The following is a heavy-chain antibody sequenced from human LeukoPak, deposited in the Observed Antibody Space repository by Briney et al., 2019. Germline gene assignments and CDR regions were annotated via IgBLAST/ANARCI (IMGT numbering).Heavy chain of an antibody. Sequence: MSGGSLRLSCAASGFTFSSYSMNWVCQAPGKGLEWVSSISSSSTYIYYADSLKGRFTISRDNAKNSLSLQMNSLRAEDTAVYYCARDTHCSSTSCYNAFDIWGQGTMVTVSS. D-gene: IGHD2-2*02. CDR3: ARDTHCSSTSCYNAFDI. CDR2: ISSSSTYI. CDR1: GFTFSSYS. J-gene: IGHJ3*02. V-gene: IGHV3-21*01.